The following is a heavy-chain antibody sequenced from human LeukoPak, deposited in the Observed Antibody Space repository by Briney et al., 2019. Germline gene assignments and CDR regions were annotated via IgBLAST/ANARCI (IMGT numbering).Heavy chain of an antibody. CDR1: GFTFSNYG. V-gene: IGHV3-30*02. CDR2: IRYDGSNE. J-gene: IGHJ4*02. CDR3: AKDRVSSETDFDS. D-gene: IGHD3-22*01. Sequence: PGGSLRLSCAASGFTFSNYGMHWVRQAPGKGLEWVAFIRYDGSNEYYADSVKGRFTISRDNSKNTVYLQMNSLRAGDTAVYYCAKDRVSSETDFDSWGQGTLATVSS.